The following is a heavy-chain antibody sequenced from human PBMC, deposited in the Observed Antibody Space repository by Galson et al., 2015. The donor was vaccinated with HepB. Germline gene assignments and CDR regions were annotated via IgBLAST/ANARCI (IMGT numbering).Heavy chain of an antibody. D-gene: IGHD2-2*01. V-gene: IGHV5-10-1*01. Sequence: QSGAEVTKPGESLRISCKGSGYSFTSYWISWVRQMPGKGLEWMGRIDPSDSYTNYSPSFQGHVTISADKSISTAYLQWSSLKASDTAMYYCARSGGELYCSSTSCYASYYYYGMDVWGQGTTVTVSS. CDR2: IDPSDSYT. J-gene: IGHJ6*02. CDR3: ARSGGELYCSSTSCYASYYYYGMDV. CDR1: GYSFTSYW.